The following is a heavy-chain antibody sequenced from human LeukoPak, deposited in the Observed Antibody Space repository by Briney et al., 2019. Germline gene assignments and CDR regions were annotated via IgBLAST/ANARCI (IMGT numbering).Heavy chain of an antibody. J-gene: IGHJ4*02. CDR2: SNPKSGGT. D-gene: IGHD1/OR15-1a*01. Sequence: GASVQVSCKASGYTFTEYYLHWVRQAPGQGLAWMGWSNPKSGGTSYAQKFQGRVTMTRNTSISTAYMELSGLSFDDTAMYYCARVGTTHYWGQGTLVTVSS. CDR1: GYTFTEYY. CDR3: ARVGTTHY. V-gene: IGHV1-2*02.